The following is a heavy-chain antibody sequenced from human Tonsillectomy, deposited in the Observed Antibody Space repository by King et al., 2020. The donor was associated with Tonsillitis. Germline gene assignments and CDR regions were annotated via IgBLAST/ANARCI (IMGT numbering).Heavy chain of an antibody. V-gene: IGHV3-30*01. J-gene: IGHJ4*02. Sequence: VQLVESGGGVVQPGRSLRLSCEVSGFTFSSYAINWVXXAPXKGXXXGXXXXXXXXXKYXXXPVKXRFPISRDXXKNTLYLQMXXLRAEDTAVYYCARESKYDSSPIDYWGQGTLVTVSS. D-gene: IGHD3-22*01. CDR3: ARESKYDSSPIDY. CDR2: XXXXXXXK. CDR1: GFTFSSYA.